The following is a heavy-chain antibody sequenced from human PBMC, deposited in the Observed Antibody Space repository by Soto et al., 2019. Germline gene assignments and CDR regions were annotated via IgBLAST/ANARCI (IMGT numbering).Heavy chain of an antibody. V-gene: IGHV1-2*02. D-gene: IGHD3-10*01. CDR2: INPNSGGT. CDR3: ARGWVGFGESNYGMDV. J-gene: IGHJ6*02. Sequence: GASVKVSCKASGYTFTGYYMHWVRQAPGQGLEWMGWINPNSGGTNYAQKFQGRVTMTRDTSISTAYMELSRLRSDDTAVYYCARGWVGFGESNYGMDVWGQGTTVTVSS. CDR1: GYTFTGYY.